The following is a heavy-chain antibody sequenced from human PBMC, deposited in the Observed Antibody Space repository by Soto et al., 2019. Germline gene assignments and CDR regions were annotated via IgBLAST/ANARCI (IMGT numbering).Heavy chain of an antibody. CDR2: INAGNGNT. Sequence: ASVKVSCKASGYTFTGYGMHWVRQAPGQRLEWMGWINAGNGNTKYSQKFQGRVTITRDTSASTAYMELSSLRSEDTAVYYCARLRTSSWPYSSYYGIDVWGQGTKVTVS. J-gene: IGHJ6*01. V-gene: IGHV1-3*01. D-gene: IGHD6-13*01. CDR1: GYTFTGYG. CDR3: ARLRTSSWPYSSYYGIDV.